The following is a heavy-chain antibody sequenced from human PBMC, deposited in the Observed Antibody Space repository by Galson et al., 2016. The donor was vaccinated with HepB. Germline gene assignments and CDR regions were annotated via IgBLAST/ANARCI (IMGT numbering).Heavy chain of an antibody. J-gene: IGHJ4*02. CDR2: IWYDGSKK. D-gene: IGHD3-16*01. Sequence: SLRLSCAASGFTFSSYGMHWVRQAPGKGLEWLAVIWYDGSKKYHADSVKGRFTISRDNSKNTLYWDMNNLRAGDTAVYYCGKHGGFGYWGQGALVTVSS. CDR1: GFTFSSYG. V-gene: IGHV3-33*06. CDR3: GKHGGFGY.